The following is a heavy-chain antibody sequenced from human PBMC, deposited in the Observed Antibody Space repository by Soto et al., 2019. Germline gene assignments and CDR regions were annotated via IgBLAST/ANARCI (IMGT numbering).Heavy chain of an antibody. CDR1: GFSLSTTGMC. V-gene: IGHV2-70*01. Sequence: SGPTLVNPTQTLTLTCTFSGFSLSTTGMCVSWIRQPPGKALEWLALIDWADDKYYSTSLKTRLTISKDTSKNQVVLTMTNVEPVDTATYFCSRAVGGFTYGYPDDWGQGTLVTVS. CDR3: SRAVGGFTYGYPDD. J-gene: IGHJ4*02. D-gene: IGHD5-18*01. CDR2: IDWADDK.